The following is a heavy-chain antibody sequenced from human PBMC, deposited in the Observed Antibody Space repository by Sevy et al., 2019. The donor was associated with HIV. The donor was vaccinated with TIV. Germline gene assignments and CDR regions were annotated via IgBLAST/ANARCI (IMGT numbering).Heavy chain of an antibody. J-gene: IGHJ4*02. CDR1: GFTFSGFA. CDR3: ARDYGYSSGDY. CDR2: ISYDGRNT. V-gene: IGHV3-30*04. Sequence: GGSLRLSCTASGFTFSGFAMHWVRQAPGKGLEWLAVISYDGRNTYYPDSVKGQITVSRDNSKNALYLQMSSLRDEDTAVYYCARDYGYSSGDYWGQGTLVTVSS. D-gene: IGHD6-25*01.